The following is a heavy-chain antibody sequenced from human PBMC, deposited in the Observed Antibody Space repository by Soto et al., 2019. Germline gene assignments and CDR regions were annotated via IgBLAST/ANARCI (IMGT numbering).Heavy chain of an antibody. CDR3: ARARTTVTTFDY. D-gene: IGHD4-17*01. Sequence: QLQLQESGSGLVKPSQTLSLTCAVSGGSISSGGYSWSWIRQPPGKGLECIGYIYHSGSTYYNPYHKRRVTISVDRSKDQSSLKLSSVPAADTAVYSCARARTTVTTFDYWGQGTLVTVSS. CDR2: IYHSGST. V-gene: IGHV4-30-2*01. J-gene: IGHJ4*02. CDR1: GGSISSGGYS.